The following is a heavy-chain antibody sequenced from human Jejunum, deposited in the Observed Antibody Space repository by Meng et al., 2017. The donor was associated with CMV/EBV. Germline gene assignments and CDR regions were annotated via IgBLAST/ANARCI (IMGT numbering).Heavy chain of an antibody. Sequence: SGFTFSYYGMNWVRQIPGKGREWISYISASTYAIYYAASVEGRFTISRNNVKNSLYLLMESLRADDTAIYYCVRGGSSGTLKYFDYWGQGALVTVSS. D-gene: IGHD3-3*01. V-gene: IGHV3-48*03. J-gene: IGHJ4*02. CDR3: VRGGSSGTLKYFDY. CDR2: ISASTYAI. CDR1: GFTFSYYG.